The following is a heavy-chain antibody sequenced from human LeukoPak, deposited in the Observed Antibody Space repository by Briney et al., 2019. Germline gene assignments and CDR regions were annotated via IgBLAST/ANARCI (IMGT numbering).Heavy chain of an antibody. V-gene: IGHV3-33*06. CDR2: IWYDGTNK. CDR3: AKDTLDSSGYCFDY. D-gene: IGHD3-22*01. CDR1: GFIFSNYA. J-gene: IGHJ4*02. Sequence: PGGSLRLSCAASGFIFSNYAMHWVRQAPGKGLEWVAVIWYDGTNKYYADSVKGRFTISRDNSKNTLYLQMNSLRAEDTAVYYCAKDTLDSSGYCFDYWDQGTLVTVSS.